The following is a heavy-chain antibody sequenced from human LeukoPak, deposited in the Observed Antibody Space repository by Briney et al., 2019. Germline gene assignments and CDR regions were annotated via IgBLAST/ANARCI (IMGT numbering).Heavy chain of an antibody. CDR2: INTNSGGT. V-gene: IGHV1-2*02. CDR1: GYTFTGYY. CDR3: ARVGAYDSISLDAFDI. Sequence: ASVKVSCKASGYTFTGYYMHWVRQAPGQGLEWMGWINTNSGGTNYAQKFQGRVTMTRDTSISTAYMELSRLRSDDTAAYYCARVGAYDSISLDAFDIWGQGTMVTVSS. J-gene: IGHJ3*02. D-gene: IGHD3-22*01.